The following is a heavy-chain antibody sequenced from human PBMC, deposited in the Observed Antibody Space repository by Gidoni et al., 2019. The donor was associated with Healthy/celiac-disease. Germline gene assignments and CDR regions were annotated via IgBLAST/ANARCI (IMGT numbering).Heavy chain of an antibody. D-gene: IGHD6-13*01. Sequence: QLQLQESGPGLVKPSETLSLTCTVSGGSISSSSYYWGWIRQPPGKGLEWIGSIYYSGSTYYNPSLKSRVTISVDTSKNQFSLKLSSVTAADTAVYYCARDYRDSSSWYDVRNWDYWGQGTLVTVSS. CDR3: ARDYRDSSSWYDVRNWDY. CDR2: IYYSGST. J-gene: IGHJ4*02. CDR1: GGSISSSSYY. V-gene: IGHV4-39*07.